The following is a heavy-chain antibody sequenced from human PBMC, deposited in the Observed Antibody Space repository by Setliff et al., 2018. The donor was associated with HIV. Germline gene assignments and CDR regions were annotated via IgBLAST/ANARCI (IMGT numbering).Heavy chain of an antibody. J-gene: IGHJ4*02. CDR3: TRALSSSSNTPFDY. Sequence: GGSLRLSCAASGFTFSSYSMHWVRQAPGKGLEYVSAISNNGGSTYYADSVKGRFTISRDNSKNTLYLQMGSLRAEDMAVYYCTRALSSSSNTPFDYWGQGTLVSVSS. D-gene: IGHD6-6*01. CDR2: ISNNGGST. V-gene: IGHV3-64*02. CDR1: GFTFSSYS.